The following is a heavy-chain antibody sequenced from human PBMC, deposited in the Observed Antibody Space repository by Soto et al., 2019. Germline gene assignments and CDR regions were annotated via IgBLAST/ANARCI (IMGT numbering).Heavy chain of an antibody. CDR1: GGSISSGGYY. V-gene: IGHV4-31*03. CDR3: ARRLYGNWFDP. D-gene: IGHD2-8*01. Sequence: PSETLSLTCTVSGGSISSGGYYWSWIRQHPGKGLEWIGYIYYSGSTSYNPSLKSRVTISVDTSKNQFSLKLSSVTAADTAVYYCARRLYGNWFDPWGQGTLVTVSS. CDR2: IYYSGST. J-gene: IGHJ5*02.